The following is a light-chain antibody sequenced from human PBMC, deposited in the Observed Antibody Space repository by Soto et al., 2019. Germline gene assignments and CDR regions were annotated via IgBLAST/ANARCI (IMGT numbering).Light chain of an antibody. V-gene: IGKV3-11*01. Sequence: EIVLTQSPATLSLSPGERATLSCRASQSVSSYLAWYQQKVGQAPRLLIYDASNRATGIPARFSGSGSGTDFTLTISSLEPEDCAVYYCQQRSNWAYTFGQGTKLEIK. J-gene: IGKJ2*01. CDR2: DAS. CDR3: QQRSNWAYT. CDR1: QSVSSY.